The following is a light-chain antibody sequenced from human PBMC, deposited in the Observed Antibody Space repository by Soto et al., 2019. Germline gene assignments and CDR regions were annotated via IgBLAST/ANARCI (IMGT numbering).Light chain of an antibody. J-gene: IGLJ1*01. CDR3: SSYTISSTLYV. CDR2: DVT. Sequence: QSALTQPASVSGSPGQSITISCTGTSSDVGDNNYVSWYQQHPGKAPKLMIYDVTPRPSGISNRFSGSKSGNTASLTISGLQAEDEADYYCSSYTISSTLYVFGSGTKVTVL. V-gene: IGLV2-14*01. CDR1: SSDVGDNNY.